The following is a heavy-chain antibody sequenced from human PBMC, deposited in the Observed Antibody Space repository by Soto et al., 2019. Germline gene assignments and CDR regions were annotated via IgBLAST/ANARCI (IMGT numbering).Heavy chain of an antibody. CDR2: ISTVSANT. V-gene: IGHV1-18*01. Sequence: ASLKVSCKASGYTFTDYGISWVRQARGQGLEWMGWISTVSANTDYTQTLQDRVTMTTDTSTSTAYMELSSLRSEDTAVYYCAAGTVEMATISYWGQGTLVTVSS. CDR1: GYTFTDYG. CDR3: AAGTVEMATISY. D-gene: IGHD5-12*01. J-gene: IGHJ4*02.